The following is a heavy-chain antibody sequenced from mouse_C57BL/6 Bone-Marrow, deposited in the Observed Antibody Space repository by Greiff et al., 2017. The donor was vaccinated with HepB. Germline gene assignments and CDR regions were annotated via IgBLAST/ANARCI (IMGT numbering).Heavy chain of an antibody. Sequence: QVQLQQPGAELVKPGASVKLSCKASGYTFTSYWMHWVKQRPGQGLEWIGMIHPNSGSTNYNEKFKSKATLTVDKSSSTAYMQLSSLTSEDAAVYYGESSGGDYYYVDYWGRGTTLTGSS. CDR2: IHPNSGST. CDR3: ESSGGDYYYVDY. D-gene: IGHD2-13*01. V-gene: IGHV1-64*01. CDR1: GYTFTSYW. J-gene: IGHJ2*01.